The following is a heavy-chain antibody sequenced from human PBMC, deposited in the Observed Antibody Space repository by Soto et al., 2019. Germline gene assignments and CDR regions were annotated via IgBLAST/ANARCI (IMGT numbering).Heavy chain of an antibody. Sequence: GASVKVSCKASGGTFSSYAISWVRQAPGQGLEWMGGIIPIFGTANYAQKFQGRVTITADESTSTAYMELSSLRSEDTAVYYCARSRLYYYGSGSPGYYYYGMDVWGQGTTVTVSS. CDR3: ARSRLYYYGSGSPGYYYYGMDV. CDR2: IIPIFGTA. V-gene: IGHV1-69*13. J-gene: IGHJ6*02. CDR1: GGTFSSYA. D-gene: IGHD3-10*01.